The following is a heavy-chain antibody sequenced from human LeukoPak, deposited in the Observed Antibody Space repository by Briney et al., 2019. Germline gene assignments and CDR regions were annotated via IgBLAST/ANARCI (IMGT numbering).Heavy chain of an antibody. Sequence: ASVKVSCKASGGTFSSYAISWVRQAPGQGLEWMGGIIPIFGTANYAQKFQGRVTITADESTSTAYMELSSLRSEDTAVYYCARVQGGSYSRYFDYWGQGTLVTVSS. D-gene: IGHD1-26*01. CDR2: IIPIFGTA. CDR1: GGTFSSYA. V-gene: IGHV1-69*13. CDR3: ARVQGGSYSRYFDY. J-gene: IGHJ4*02.